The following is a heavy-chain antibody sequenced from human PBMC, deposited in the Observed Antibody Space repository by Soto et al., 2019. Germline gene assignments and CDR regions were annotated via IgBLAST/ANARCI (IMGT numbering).Heavy chain of an antibody. CDR3: AKSRYSDSSGDFYDY. J-gene: IGHJ4*02. CDR2: IGGRGRTT. V-gene: IGHV3-23*01. D-gene: IGHD3-22*01. Sequence: GGSLRLSCAASSFTFNNYAMSWVRQAPGKGLEWVSGIGGRGRTTYYADSVKGRVTISRDNSNNTLFLQMNRLRAEDTAVYYCAKSRYSDSSGDFYDYWGQGTMVTVPS. CDR1: SFTFNNYA.